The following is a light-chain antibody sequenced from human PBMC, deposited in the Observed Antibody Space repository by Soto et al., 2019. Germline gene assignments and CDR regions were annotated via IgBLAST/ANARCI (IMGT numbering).Light chain of an antibody. Sequence: QSVLTQPPSASGTPGQRVTISCSGSSSNIGSNTVNWYQQLPGTAPKLLIYSNNQPPSGVPDRFSGSKSGTSASLAISGLQSEDEADYYCAAWDDSSVVFGGGTKVTVL. V-gene: IGLV1-44*01. J-gene: IGLJ2*01. CDR1: SSNIGSNT. CDR3: AAWDDSSVV. CDR2: SNN.